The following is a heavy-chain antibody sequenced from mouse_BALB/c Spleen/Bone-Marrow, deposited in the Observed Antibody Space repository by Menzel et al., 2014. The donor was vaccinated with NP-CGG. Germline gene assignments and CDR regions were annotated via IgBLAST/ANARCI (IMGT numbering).Heavy chain of an antibody. V-gene: IGHV1S127*01. J-gene: IGHJ3*01. CDR3: TIYYRSFAY. Sequence: QVQLQQSGAELVKPGASVKMSRKASGYTFTSYWMHWVKQRPGQGLEWIGVIDPSDSYTSYNQKFKGKATLTVDTSSSTAYMQLSSLTSEDSAVYYCTIYYRSFAYWGQGTLVTVSA. CDR1: GYTFTSYW. CDR2: IDPSDSYT. D-gene: IGHD2-14*01.